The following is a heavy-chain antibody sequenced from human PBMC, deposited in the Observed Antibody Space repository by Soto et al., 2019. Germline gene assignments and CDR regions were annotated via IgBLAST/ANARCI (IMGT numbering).Heavy chain of an antibody. CDR2: IIPIFGTA. D-gene: IGHD4-17*01. Sequence: AVDASCKASGGSFMNYAISCVRQAPGQGLELMGGIIPIFGTANYAQKFQGRVTITADESTSTAYMELSSLRSDDTAVYYCARDSGLAYGDYKTSDAFDIWGQGTRVTVS. CDR3: ARDSGLAYGDYKTSDAFDI. CDR1: GGSFMNYA. J-gene: IGHJ3*02. V-gene: IGHV1-69*13.